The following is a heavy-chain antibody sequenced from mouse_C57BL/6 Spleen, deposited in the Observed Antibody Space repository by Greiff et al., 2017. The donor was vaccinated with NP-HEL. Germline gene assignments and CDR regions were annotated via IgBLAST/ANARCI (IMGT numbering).Heavy chain of an antibody. CDR3: ARQGLGSSYDFDY. CDR1: GYTFTNYW. V-gene: IGHV1-63*01. D-gene: IGHD1-1*01. J-gene: IGHJ2*01. Sequence: QVQLQQSGAELVRPGTSVKMSCKASGYTFTNYWIGWAKQRPGHGLEWIGDIYPGGGYTNYNEKFKGKATLTADKSSSTAYMQFSSLTSEDSAIYYCARQGLGSSYDFDYWGQGTTLTVSS. CDR2: IYPGGGYT.